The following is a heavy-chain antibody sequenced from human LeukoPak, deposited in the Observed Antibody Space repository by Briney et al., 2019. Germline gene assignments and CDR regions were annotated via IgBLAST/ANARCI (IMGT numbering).Heavy chain of an antibody. J-gene: IGHJ4*02. CDR1: GYTFTSYG. CDR3: ATAGGITMVRGVEYFFDY. Sequence: ASVKVSCKASGYTFTSYGISWVRQAPGQGLEWMGWISAYNGNTNYAQKLQGRVTMTTDTSTSTAYMELRSLRSDDTAVYYCATAGGITMVRGVEYFFDYWGQGTLVTVSS. CDR2: ISAYNGNT. V-gene: IGHV1-18*01. D-gene: IGHD3-10*01.